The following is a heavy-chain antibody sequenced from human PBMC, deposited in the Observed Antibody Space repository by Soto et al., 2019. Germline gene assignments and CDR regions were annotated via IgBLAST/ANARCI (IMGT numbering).Heavy chain of an antibody. V-gene: IGHV4-59*12. CDR1: GGSISSYY. J-gene: IGHJ5*02. CDR2: IYYSGST. D-gene: IGHD3-3*01. CDR3: AKDPDVFGFDP. Sequence: SETLSLTCTVSGGSISSYYWSWIRQPPGKGLEWIGYIYYSGSTYYNPSLKSRVTISVDTSKNQFSLKLSSVTAADTAVYYCAKDPDVFGFDPWGQETVVTVS.